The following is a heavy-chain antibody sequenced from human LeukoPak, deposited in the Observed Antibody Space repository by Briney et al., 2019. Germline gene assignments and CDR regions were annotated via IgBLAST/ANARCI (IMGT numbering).Heavy chain of an antibody. CDR2: IYHGGST. J-gene: IGHJ3*01. CDR3: ARHSYLTGYYMAFDV. D-gene: IGHD3-9*01. Sequence: PSETLSLTCTVSGGSISGYYWSWIRQPPGKGLEWIGEIYHGGSTNYNPSLKSRVTISVDKSKNQLSLKVSSVTAADTAVYYCARHSYLTGYYMAFDVWGQGTMVTVSS. V-gene: IGHV4-59*08. CDR1: GGSISGYY.